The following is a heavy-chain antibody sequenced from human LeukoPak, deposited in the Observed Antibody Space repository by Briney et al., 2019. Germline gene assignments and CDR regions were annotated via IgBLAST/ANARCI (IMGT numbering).Heavy chain of an antibody. CDR2: INAGNGNT. CDR1: GYTFTSYA. Sequence: GASVKVSCKASGYTFTSYAMHWVRQAPGQRLEWMGWINAGNGNTKYSQKFQGRVTITRDTSASTAYMELSSLRSEDTAAYYCARSKYVYGWFDPWGQGTLVTVSS. V-gene: IGHV1-3*01. D-gene: IGHD2-8*01. CDR3: ARSKYVYGWFDP. J-gene: IGHJ5*02.